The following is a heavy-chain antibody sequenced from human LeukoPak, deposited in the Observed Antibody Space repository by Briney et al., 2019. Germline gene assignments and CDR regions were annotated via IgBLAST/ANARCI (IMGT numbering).Heavy chain of an antibody. V-gene: IGHV1-46*01. CDR3: ARDCVPTQNYYDSSGYHYDY. Sequence: ASVKVSCKASGYTFTRYYMHWVRQAPGHGLEWMGIINPSGGSTSYAQKFQGRVTMTRDTFTSTVYMELSSLRSEDTAVYYCARDCVPTQNYYDSSGYHYDYWGQGTLVTVSS. D-gene: IGHD3-22*01. J-gene: IGHJ4*02. CDR1: GYTFTRYY. CDR2: INPSGGST.